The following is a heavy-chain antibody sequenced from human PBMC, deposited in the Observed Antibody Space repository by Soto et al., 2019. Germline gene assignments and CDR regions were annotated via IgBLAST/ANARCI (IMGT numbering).Heavy chain of an antibody. CDR1: GYTFTSYG. J-gene: IGHJ5*02. CDR2: ISAYNGNT. CDR3: ASLYYYDSSGLNWFNP. D-gene: IGHD3-22*01. Sequence: GASVKVSCKASGYTFTSYGISWVRQAPGQGLEWMGWISAYNGNTNYAQKLQGRVTMTTDTSTNTAYMELRSLRSDDTAVYYCASLYYYDSSGLNWFNPWGQGTLVTVSS. V-gene: IGHV1-18*01.